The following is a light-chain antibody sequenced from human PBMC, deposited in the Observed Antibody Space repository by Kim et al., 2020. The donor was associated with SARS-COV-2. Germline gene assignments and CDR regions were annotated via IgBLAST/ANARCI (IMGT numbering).Light chain of an antibody. CDR2: EVS. V-gene: IGLV2-18*02. Sequence: QSVTISCTGTSSDVGSYNRVSWYQQPPGTAPKLMIYEVSNRPSGVPDRFSGSKSGNTASLTISGLQAEDEAEYYCSSYTTSDTWIFGGGTKVTVL. J-gene: IGLJ2*01. CDR1: SSDVGSYNR. CDR3: SSYTTSDTWI.